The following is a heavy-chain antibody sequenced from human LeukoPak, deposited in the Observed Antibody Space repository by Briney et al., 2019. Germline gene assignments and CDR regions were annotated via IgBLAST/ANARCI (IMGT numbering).Heavy chain of an antibody. Sequence: ASVKVSCKASGYSFTSYYMHWVRQAPGQGLEWMGIINPSGGSTTYAQKFQGRVTMTRGTSTTTVYMELSSLSSEDTAVYYCARGYGSPFTFDYWGQGTLVTVSS. V-gene: IGHV1-46*03. CDR1: GYSFTSYY. J-gene: IGHJ4*02. D-gene: IGHD1-1*01. CDR2: INPSGGST. CDR3: ARGYGSPFTFDY.